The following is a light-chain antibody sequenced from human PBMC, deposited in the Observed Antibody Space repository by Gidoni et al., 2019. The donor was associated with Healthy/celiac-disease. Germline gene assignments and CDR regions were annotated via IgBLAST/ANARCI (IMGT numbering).Light chain of an antibody. V-gene: IGKV2-28*01. CDR2: LGS. CDR3: MQALQAPHT. Sequence: DIVMTQSPLSLPVTPGEPASISCRSSQSLLPSNGYNYLDWYLQKPGQSPQLLIYLGSNRASGVRDRFSSSGSSTEDVGVYYCMQALQAPHTFGQGTKLEIK. CDR1: QSLLPSNGYNY. J-gene: IGKJ2*01.